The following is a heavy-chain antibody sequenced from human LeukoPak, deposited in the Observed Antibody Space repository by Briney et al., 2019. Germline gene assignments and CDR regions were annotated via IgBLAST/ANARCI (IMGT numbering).Heavy chain of an antibody. V-gene: IGHV3-23*01. CDR2: ISGSGGST. J-gene: IGHJ4*02. CDR3: AKDRVAVTGHTGGLDY. CDR1: GFTFTIYA. Sequence: PGRSLRLSCAASGFTFTIYAMSWVHQAPGKGLEWVSGISGSGGSTYAESVKGRFTISRDNSKNTLYLQMNSLRAEDTAICYCAKDRVAVTGHTGGLDYWGQGTLVTVSS. D-gene: IGHD6-19*01.